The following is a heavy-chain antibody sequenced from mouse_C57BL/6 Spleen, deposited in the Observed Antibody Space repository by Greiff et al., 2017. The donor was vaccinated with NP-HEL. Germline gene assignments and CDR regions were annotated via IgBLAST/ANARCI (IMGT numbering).Heavy chain of an antibody. V-gene: IGHV1-69*01. Sequence: QVQLKQSGAELVMPGASVKLSCKASGYTFTSYWMHWVKQRPGQGLEWIGEIDPSDSYTNYNQKLKGKSTLTVDKSSSTAYLQLSSLPSEDSAVYYCARTGDGYYAIDYWGQGTTLTVSS. CDR1: GYTFTSYW. CDR3: ARTGDGYYAIDY. CDR2: IDPSDSYT. J-gene: IGHJ2*01. D-gene: IGHD2-3*01.